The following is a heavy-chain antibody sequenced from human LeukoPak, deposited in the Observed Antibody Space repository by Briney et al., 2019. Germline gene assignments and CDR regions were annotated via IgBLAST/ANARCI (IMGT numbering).Heavy chain of an antibody. CDR1: GFTFSSYG. Sequence: GGSLRLSCAASGFTFSSYGMHWVRQAPGKGLEWVAVISYDGSNKYYADSVKGRFTISRDNSKNTLYLQMNSLRAEDTAVYYCAKYLIVKVNYFDYWGQGTLVTVSS. J-gene: IGHJ4*02. V-gene: IGHV3-30*18. D-gene: IGHD3-22*01. CDR2: ISYDGSNK. CDR3: AKYLIVKVNYFDY.